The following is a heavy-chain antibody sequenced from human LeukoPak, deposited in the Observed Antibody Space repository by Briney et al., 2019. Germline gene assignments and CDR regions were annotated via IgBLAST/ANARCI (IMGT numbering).Heavy chain of an antibody. CDR1: GFTFSSYG. Sequence: GGSLRLSCAASGFTFSSYGMHWVRQAPGKGLEWVAVISYDGSNKYYADSVKGRFTISRDNSKNTLYLQMNSLRAEDTAVYYCVRDRVGPDYWGQGTLVTVSS. V-gene: IGHV3-30*03. D-gene: IGHD1-26*01. J-gene: IGHJ4*02. CDR3: VRDRVGPDY. CDR2: ISYDGSNK.